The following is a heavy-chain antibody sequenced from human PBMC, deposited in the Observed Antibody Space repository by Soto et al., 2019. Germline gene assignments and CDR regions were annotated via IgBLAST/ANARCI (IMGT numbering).Heavy chain of an antibody. V-gene: IGHV4-30-2*01. CDR2: IYHSGST. J-gene: IGHJ5*02. CDR1: GGSISSGGYS. CDR3: ARAECTIFGVVPCGGGAWFDP. D-gene: IGHD3-3*01. Sequence: TSETLSLTCAVSGGSISSGGYSWSWIRQPPGKGLEWIGYIYHSGSTYYNPSLKSRVTISVDKSKNQFSLKLSSVTAADTAVYYCARAECTIFGVVPCGGGAWFDPWGQGTLVTVPQ.